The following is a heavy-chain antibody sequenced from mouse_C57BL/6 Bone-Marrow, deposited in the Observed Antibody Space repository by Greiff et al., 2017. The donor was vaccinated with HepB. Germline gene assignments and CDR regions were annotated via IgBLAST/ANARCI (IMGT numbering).Heavy chain of an antibody. D-gene: IGHD1-1*01. J-gene: IGHJ3*01. CDR1: GYTFTSYW. Sequence: QVQLQQPGAELVKPGASVKMSCKASGYTFTSYWITWVKQRPGQGLEWIGDIYPGSGSTNYNEKFKSKATLTVDTSSSTAYMQLSSLTSEDSAVYYCASLYYYGGSPFAYWGQGTLVTVSA. V-gene: IGHV1-55*01. CDR3: ASLYYYGGSPFAY. CDR2: IYPGSGST.